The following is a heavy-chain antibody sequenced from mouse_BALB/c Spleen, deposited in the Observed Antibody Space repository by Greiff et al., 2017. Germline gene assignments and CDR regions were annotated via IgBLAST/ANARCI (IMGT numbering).Heavy chain of an antibody. CDR3: AREDYGSWAMDY. J-gene: IGHJ4*01. Sequence: VQLQQSGAELARPGASVKLSCKASGYTFTSYWMQWVKQRPGQGLEWIGAIYPGDGDTRYTQKFKGKATLTADKSSSTAYMQLSSLASEDSAVYYCAREDYGSWAMDYWGQGTSVTVSS. CDR1: GYTFTSYW. CDR2: IYPGDGDT. D-gene: IGHD1-1*01. V-gene: IGHV1-87*01.